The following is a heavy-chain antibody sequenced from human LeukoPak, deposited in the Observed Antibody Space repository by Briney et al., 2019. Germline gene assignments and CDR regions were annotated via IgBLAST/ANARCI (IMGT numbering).Heavy chain of an antibody. CDR3: ARDRRYYGSGSQGGFDY. D-gene: IGHD3-10*01. Sequence: GGSLRLSCAASGFTFSSYAIHWVRQAPGKGLEWVTVTSYDGSNKYYADSVKGRFTISRDNSKNTLYLQMNSLRAEDTAVYYCARDRRYYGSGSQGGFDYWGQGTLVTVSS. J-gene: IGHJ4*02. CDR1: GFTFSSYA. CDR2: TSYDGSNK. V-gene: IGHV3-30-3*01.